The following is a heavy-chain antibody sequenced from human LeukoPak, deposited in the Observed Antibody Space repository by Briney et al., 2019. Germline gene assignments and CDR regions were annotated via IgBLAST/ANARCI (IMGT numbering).Heavy chain of an antibody. CDR1: GFNFNNFA. V-gene: IGHV3-23*01. CDR2: MTGPADTT. Sequence: PGGSLRLSCAASGFNFNNFAMSWVRQAPGKGPEWLSAMTGPADTTYYAESVKGRFTISRDYSKSMVCLQMNSLRVEDTAIYYCAKGAEIDHWGQGTLVTVSS. J-gene: IGHJ4*02. CDR3: AKGAEIDH.